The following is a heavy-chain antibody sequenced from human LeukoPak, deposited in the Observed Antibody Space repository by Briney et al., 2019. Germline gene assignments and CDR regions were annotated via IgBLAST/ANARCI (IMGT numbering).Heavy chain of an antibody. V-gene: IGHV3-74*01. CDR3: TRGGTTFDY. Sequence: GGSLRLSCAASGSTFSSYWMHWVRQAPGKGLVWVSRIDTDGSSTTYADSVKGRFTISRDNAKNTLYLQMNSLRAEDAAIYYCTRGGTTFDYWGQGTLVSVSS. J-gene: IGHJ4*02. D-gene: IGHD1-1*01. CDR1: GSTFSSYW. CDR2: IDTDGSST.